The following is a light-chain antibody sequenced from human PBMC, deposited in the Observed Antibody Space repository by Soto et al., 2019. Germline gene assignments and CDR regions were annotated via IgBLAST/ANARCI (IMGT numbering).Light chain of an antibody. CDR2: AAS. CDR3: QQYGISPLT. Sequence: EVVLTQSPGTLSLSPGERATLSCRASQSIPSNSLAWYQQKPGQAPSLLIFAASSRATGIPDRFSGSGSATAFTLTIRRLEPEDFAVYYCQQYGISPLTFGGGTKVEIK. J-gene: IGKJ4*01. V-gene: IGKV3-20*01. CDR1: QSIPSNS.